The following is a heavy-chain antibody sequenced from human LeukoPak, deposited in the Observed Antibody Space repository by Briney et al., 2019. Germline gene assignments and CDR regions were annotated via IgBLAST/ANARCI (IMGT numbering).Heavy chain of an antibody. Sequence: GGSLRLSCAASGFTFSSYWMHWVRQAPGKGLEWVSYISSSGSTIYYADSVKGRFTISRDNAKNSLYLQMNSLRAEDTAVYYCARDTTGYSSSWSPRTYFDYWGQGTRVTVSS. V-gene: IGHV3-48*04. CDR1: GFTFSSYW. J-gene: IGHJ4*02. CDR3: ARDTTGYSSSWSPRTYFDY. D-gene: IGHD6-13*01. CDR2: ISSSGSTI.